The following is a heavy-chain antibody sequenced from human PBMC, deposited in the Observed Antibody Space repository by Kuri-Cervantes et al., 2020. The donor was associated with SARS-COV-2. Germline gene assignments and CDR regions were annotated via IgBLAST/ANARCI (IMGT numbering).Heavy chain of an antibody. J-gene: IGHJ3*02. CDR1: GFTFSESY. Sequence: GESLKISCEASGFTFSESYMSWIRQAPGKGLEWLSYIGGGGVTIDYADSVRGRFTISRDNVKNSLNLQMDSLGAEDTAVYYCARDGRYCTSINCRGDAFDIWGQGTMVTVSS. D-gene: IGHD2-2*01. V-gene: IGHV3-11*04. CDR2: IGGGGVTI. CDR3: ARDGRYCTSINCRGDAFDI.